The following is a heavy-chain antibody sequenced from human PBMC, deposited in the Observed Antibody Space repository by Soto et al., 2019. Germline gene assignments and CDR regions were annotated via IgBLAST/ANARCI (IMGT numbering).Heavy chain of an antibody. D-gene: IGHD5-18*01. V-gene: IGHV3-30-3*01. Sequence: QVQLVESGGGVVQPGRSLRLSCAASGFTFSSYAMHGVRQAPGKGLEWVAVISYDGSNKYYADSVKGRFTISRDNSKNTLYLQMNSLRAEDTAVYYCARDPSVEMATANFDYWGQGTLVTVSS. CDR3: ARDPSVEMATANFDY. CDR1: GFTFSSYA. J-gene: IGHJ4*02. CDR2: ISYDGSNK.